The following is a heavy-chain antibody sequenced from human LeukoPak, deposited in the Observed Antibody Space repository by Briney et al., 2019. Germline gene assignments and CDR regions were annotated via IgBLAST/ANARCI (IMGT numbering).Heavy chain of an antibody. CDR2: ISHSGNT. Sequence: SQTLSLTCTVSGGSISSGDCYWSWIRQPPGKGLEWIGYISHSGNTYYNPAGNSRITIAVNTSKNHFSLSLTSVTAADTAVYFCARVRETGTEGLAVDLWGQGTLVTVSS. CDR3: ARVRETGTEGLAVDL. J-gene: IGHJ5*02. V-gene: IGHV4-30-4*01. CDR1: GGSISSGDCY. D-gene: IGHD1-7*01.